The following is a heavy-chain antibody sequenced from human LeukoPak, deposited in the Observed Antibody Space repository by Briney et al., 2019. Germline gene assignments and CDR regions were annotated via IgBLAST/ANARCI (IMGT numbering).Heavy chain of an antibody. D-gene: IGHD6-25*01. CDR1: GFTFSSYS. Sequence: SGGSLRLSCAASGFTFSSYSMNWVRQAPGKGLEWVSFISSSSSYIYYADSVKGRFTISRDNAKNSLYLQMNSLRSDDTAVYYCARGDSSAVYWGQGTLVTVSS. CDR2: ISSSSSYI. V-gene: IGHV3-21*04. J-gene: IGHJ4*02. CDR3: ARGDSSAVY.